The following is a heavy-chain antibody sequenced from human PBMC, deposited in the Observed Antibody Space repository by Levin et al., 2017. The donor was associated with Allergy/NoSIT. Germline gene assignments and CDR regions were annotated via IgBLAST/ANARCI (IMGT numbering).Heavy chain of an antibody. CDR3: ARGHTYGELDY. V-gene: IGHV1-3*01. CDR2: IYAGNGNT. Sequence: ASVKVSCKASGYTFTNHAIHWVRQAPGQGLEWMGWIYAGNGNTKYPQKFQGRVTITMDTSASTAYMDLSSLRYEDTAVYHCARGHTYGELDYWGQGILVTVSS. CDR1: GYTFTNHA. D-gene: IGHD5-18*01. J-gene: IGHJ4*02.